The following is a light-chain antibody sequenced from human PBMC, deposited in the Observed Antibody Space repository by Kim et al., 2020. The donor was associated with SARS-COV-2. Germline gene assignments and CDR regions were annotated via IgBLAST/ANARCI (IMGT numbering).Light chain of an antibody. Sequence: QSALTQPPSVSGSPGQSVTISCSGTRNDIGNHNRVSWYQQTPGTPPKVIIYEVTNRPSGVPDRFSGSKSGNTASLTISGLQTDDEAVYYCSSFSNRNPNWLFGGGTKLAVL. CDR2: EVT. J-gene: IGLJ3*02. V-gene: IGLV2-18*02. CDR3: SSFSNRNPNWL. CDR1: RNDIGNHNR.